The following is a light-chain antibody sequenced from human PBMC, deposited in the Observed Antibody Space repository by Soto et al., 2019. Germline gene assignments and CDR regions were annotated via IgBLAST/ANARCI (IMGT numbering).Light chain of an antibody. Sequence: QSALTQPASVSGSPGQSITISCTGTSRDVGGYNYVSWYQISPGKAPKLIIYEVSNRPSGVPDRFSGSKSANTASLTVSGRQAEDEADYYCSSYAGSSNVFGTGTKLTVL. CDR3: SSYAGSSNV. V-gene: IGLV2-8*01. J-gene: IGLJ1*01. CDR1: SRDVGGYNY. CDR2: EVS.